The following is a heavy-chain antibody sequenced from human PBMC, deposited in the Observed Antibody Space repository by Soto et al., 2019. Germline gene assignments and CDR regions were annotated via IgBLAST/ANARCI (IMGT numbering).Heavy chain of an antibody. J-gene: IGHJ6*02. CDR1: GFTFSSYA. Sequence: GGSLRLSCAASGFTFSSYAMSWVRQAPGKGLEWVSAISGSGGSTYYADSVKGRFTISRDNSKNTLYLQMNSLRAEDTAVYYCAKGRAAGKRDYYYGMDVWGQGTTVTVSS. V-gene: IGHV3-23*01. D-gene: IGHD6-13*01. CDR3: AKGRAAGKRDYYYGMDV. CDR2: ISGSGGST.